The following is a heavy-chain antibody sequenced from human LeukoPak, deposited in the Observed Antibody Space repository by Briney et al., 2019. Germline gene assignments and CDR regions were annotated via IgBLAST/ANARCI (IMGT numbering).Heavy chain of an antibody. CDR2: IYYSGST. D-gene: IGHD3-3*01. CDR1: GGSISSSSYY. J-gene: IGHJ6*02. Sequence: ETLSLTCTVSGGSISSSSYYWGWIRQPPGKGLEWIGSIYYSGSTYYNPSLKSRVTISVDTSKNQFSLKLSSVTAADTAVYYCARDTPYYDFWSPFKPYYGMDVWGQGTTVTVSS. CDR3: ARDTPYYDFWSPFKPYYGMDV. V-gene: IGHV4-39*02.